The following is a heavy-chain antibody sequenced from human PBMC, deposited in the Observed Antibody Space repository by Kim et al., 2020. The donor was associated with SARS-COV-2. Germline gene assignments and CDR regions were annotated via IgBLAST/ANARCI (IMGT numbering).Heavy chain of an antibody. V-gene: IGHV1-46*01. Sequence: STSYAQKFQGRVPMTRGTSTSTVYMELSSLRSEDTAVYYCARGGYYGMDVWGQGTTVTVSS. CDR2: ST. CDR3: ARGGYYGMDV. J-gene: IGHJ6*02.